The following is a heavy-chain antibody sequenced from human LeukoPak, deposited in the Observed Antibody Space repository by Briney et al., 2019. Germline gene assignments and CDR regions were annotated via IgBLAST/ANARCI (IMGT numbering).Heavy chain of an antibody. CDR3: ARTPNIVVVVAATWYFDL. D-gene: IGHD2-15*01. J-gene: IGHJ2*01. Sequence: GGSLRLSCAASGFTFSSYAMSWVRQAPGKGLEWVSAISGSGGSTYYADSVKGRFIISRDNSKNTLYLQMNSLRAEDTAVYYCARTPNIVVVVAATWYFDLWGRGTLVTVSS. CDR2: ISGSGGST. V-gene: IGHV3-23*01. CDR1: GFTFSSYA.